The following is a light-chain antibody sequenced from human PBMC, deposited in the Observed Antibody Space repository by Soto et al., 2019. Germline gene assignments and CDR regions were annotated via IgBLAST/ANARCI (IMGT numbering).Light chain of an antibody. CDR1: QSVSSSY. V-gene: IGKV3-20*01. J-gene: IGKJ2*01. CDR3: QQYGNALMYT. Sequence: EIVLTQSPGTLSLSPGERATLSCRASQSVSSSYFAWYQQKRGQAPRLLIYDTSRRATGIPARFSGGGSETDFTLTISRLEPEDFAVYYCQQYGNALMYTFGQGTKLEIK. CDR2: DTS.